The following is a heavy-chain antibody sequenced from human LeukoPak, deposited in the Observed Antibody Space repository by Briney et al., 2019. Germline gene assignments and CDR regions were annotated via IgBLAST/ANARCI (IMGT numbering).Heavy chain of an antibody. D-gene: IGHD2-2*01. V-gene: IGHV4-4*07. J-gene: IGHJ3*02. Sequence: SETLSLTCTVSGGSISSYYWSWIRQPAGKGLEWIGRIYTSGSTNYNPSLKSRVTMSVDTSKNQFSLKLSSVTAADTAVYYCARDLLPAAAGYDAFDIWGQGTMVTVSS. CDR3: ARDLLPAAAGYDAFDI. CDR2: IYTSGST. CDR1: GGSISSYY.